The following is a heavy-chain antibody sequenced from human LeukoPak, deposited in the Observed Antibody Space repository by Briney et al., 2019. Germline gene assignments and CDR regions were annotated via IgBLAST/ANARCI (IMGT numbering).Heavy chain of an antibody. CDR2: IYTSGST. J-gene: IGHJ6*03. V-gene: IGHV4-4*07. CDR1: GGSISTYS. CDR3: ARVNPDYYYYMDV. Sequence: SETLSLTCTVSGGSISTYSWSWIRQPAGKGLEWIGRIYTSGSTNYNPSLKSRVTMSVDTSKNQFSLKLSSVTAADTAVYYCARVNPDYYYYMDVRGKGTTVTVSS.